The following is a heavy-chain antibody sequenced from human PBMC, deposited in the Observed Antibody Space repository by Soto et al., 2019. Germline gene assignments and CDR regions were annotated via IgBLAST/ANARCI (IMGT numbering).Heavy chain of an antibody. CDR2: IYPGDSDT. CDR1: GYSFTSYW. J-gene: IGHJ5*01. CDR3: TRLFDTSGWYDS. Sequence: PGESLKISCKGSGYSFTSYWIGWVRQMPGKGLERMGTIYPGDSDTRYSPSYQGQVTISADKSITTTYLQWSSLKASDTAIYYCTRLFDTSGWYDSWGEGTLVSVSS. V-gene: IGHV5-51*01. D-gene: IGHD6-19*01.